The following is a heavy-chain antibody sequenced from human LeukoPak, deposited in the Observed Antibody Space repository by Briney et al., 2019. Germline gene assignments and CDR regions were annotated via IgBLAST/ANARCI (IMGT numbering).Heavy chain of an antibody. J-gene: IGHJ4*02. CDR3: ARGIKPLSWSGYSAHYFDY. CDR1: GGSFSGYY. V-gene: IGHV4-34*01. D-gene: IGHD3-3*01. Sequence: SETLSLTCAVYGGSFSGYYWSWIRQPPGKGLEWIGEINHSGSTNYNPSLKSRVTISVDTSKNQFSLRLSSVTAADTAVYYCARGIKPLSWSGYSAHYFDYWGQGTLVTVSS. CDR2: INHSGST.